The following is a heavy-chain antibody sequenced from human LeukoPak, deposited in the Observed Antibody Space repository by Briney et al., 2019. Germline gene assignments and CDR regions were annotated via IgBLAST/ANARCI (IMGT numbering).Heavy chain of an antibody. D-gene: IGHD3-10*01. CDR1: GFTFGSYS. Sequence: KPGGSLRLSCAASGFTFGSYSMNWVRQAPGKGLEWVSSISSSSSYIYYADSVKGRFTISRDNAKNSLYLQMNSLRAEDTAVYYCARDFYYGSGSYYNDYWGQGTLVTVSS. V-gene: IGHV3-21*01. J-gene: IGHJ4*02. CDR2: ISSSSSYI. CDR3: ARDFYYGSGSYYNDY.